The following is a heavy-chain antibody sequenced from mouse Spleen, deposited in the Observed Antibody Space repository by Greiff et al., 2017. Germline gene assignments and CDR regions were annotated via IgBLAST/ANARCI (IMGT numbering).Heavy chain of an antibody. Sequence: VQLQQSGPGLVQPSQSLSITCTVSGFSLTSYGVHWVRQSPGKGLEWLGVIWRGGSTDYNAAFMSRLSITKDNSKSQVFFKMNSLQADDTAIYYCAKRAYYSNSQAMDYWGQGTSVTVSS. CDR1: GFSLTSYG. CDR2: IWRGGST. CDR3: AKRAYYSNSQAMDY. D-gene: IGHD2-5*01. V-gene: IGHV2-5*01. J-gene: IGHJ4*01.